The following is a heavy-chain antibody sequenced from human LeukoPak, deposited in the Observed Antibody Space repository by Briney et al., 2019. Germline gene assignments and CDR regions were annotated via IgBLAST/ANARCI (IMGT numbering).Heavy chain of an antibody. Sequence: PSETLSLTCAVYGGSFSGYYWSWIRHPPGKGLEWIGEINHSGSTNYNPSLKSRVTISVDTSKNQFSLKLSSVTAADTAVYYCAREGLSGSFAFGYWGQGTLVTVSS. CDR1: GGSFSGYY. V-gene: IGHV4-34*01. CDR3: AREGLSGSFAFGY. J-gene: IGHJ4*02. CDR2: INHSGST. D-gene: IGHD1-26*01.